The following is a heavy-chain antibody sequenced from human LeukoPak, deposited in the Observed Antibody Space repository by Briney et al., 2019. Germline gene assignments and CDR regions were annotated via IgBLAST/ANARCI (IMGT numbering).Heavy chain of an antibody. CDR2: INWNSATI. D-gene: IGHD2-2*01. J-gene: IGHJ4*02. Sequence: GGSLRLPCAASGFTFDDYAMHWVRQAPGRGLEWVSSINWNSATIAYADSVKGRFTISRDNAKNSLSLQMNSLRPDDTAFYYCAKATYSTSPGYFFDYWGQGTLVTVSS. CDR3: AKATYSTSPGYFFDY. CDR1: GFTFDDYA. V-gene: IGHV3-9*01.